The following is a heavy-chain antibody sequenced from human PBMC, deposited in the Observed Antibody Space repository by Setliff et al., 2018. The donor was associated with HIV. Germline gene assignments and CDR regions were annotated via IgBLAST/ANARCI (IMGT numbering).Heavy chain of an antibody. Sequence: ETLSLSCAASGFTVSSYYMSWVRQAPGKGLEWVSTIYSDGNTYHADSVKGRFTLSRDNSENALFLQMNSLRPEDTAVYYCARLRPYNSALDYWGQGTLVTVSS. CDR3: ARLRPYNSALDY. V-gene: IGHV3-66*02. J-gene: IGHJ4*02. CDR2: IYSDGNT. D-gene: IGHD3-10*01. CDR1: GFTVSSYY.